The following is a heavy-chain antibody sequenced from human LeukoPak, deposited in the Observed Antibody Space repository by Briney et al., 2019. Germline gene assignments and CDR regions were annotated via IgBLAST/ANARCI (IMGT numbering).Heavy chain of an antibody. D-gene: IGHD3-3*01. V-gene: IGHV1-18*01. CDR2: ISAYNGNT. Sequence: GASVKVSCKASGYTFTSYGISWVRQAPGQGLEWMGWISAYNGNTNYAQKLQGRVTMTTDTSTSTAYMELRSLRSDDTAVYYCACDFWSGNRYYFDYWGQGTLVTVSS. CDR1: GYTFTSYG. CDR3: ACDFWSGNRYYFDY. J-gene: IGHJ4*02.